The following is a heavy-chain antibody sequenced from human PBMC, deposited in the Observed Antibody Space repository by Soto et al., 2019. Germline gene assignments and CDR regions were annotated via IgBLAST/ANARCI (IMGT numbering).Heavy chain of an antibody. D-gene: IGHD5-18*01. J-gene: IGHJ4*02. Sequence: PXXSLKSSFKGSGYSFTSYWISWVLQMPGKGLEWMGIIYPGDSDTRYSPSFQGQVTISVDKSISTDYLQWSRMKASDTAMYYCARREGYRYVFDYWGQGTLVTVSS. CDR3: ARREGYRYVFDY. CDR1: GYSFTSYW. V-gene: IGHV5-51*01. CDR2: IYPGDSDT.